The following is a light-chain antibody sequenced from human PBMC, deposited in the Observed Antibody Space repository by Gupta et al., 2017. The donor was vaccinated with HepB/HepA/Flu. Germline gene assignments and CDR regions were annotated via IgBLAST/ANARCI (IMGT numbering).Light chain of an antibody. J-gene: IGKJ2*01. V-gene: IGKV1-39*01. Sequence: DIQMSQSPSSLPASVGDRVTITCRASQSISDYLNWYQQKPGKAPNLLIYDASRLQTGVPPRFSGSGSGTXFTLTIXRRQPEDFAIYYCQQRDSPPFTFGXGTKVEIK. CDR3: QQRDSPPFT. CDR1: QSISDY. CDR2: DAS.